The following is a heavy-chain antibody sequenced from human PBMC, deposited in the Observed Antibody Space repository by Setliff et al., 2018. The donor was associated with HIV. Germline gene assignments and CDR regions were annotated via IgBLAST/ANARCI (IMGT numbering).Heavy chain of an antibody. Sequence: PGGSLRLSCAASGFTFSDYYMSWIRQAPGKGLEWISYISGSVNTIYYADSVKGRFTVSRDNAKNSLFLQMNSLRAEDTAVYYCARERVLETYYNFWSGSDHWFDPWGQGTLVTVSS. CDR2: ISGSVNTI. V-gene: IGHV3-11*04. D-gene: IGHD3-3*01. CDR1: GFTFSDYY. CDR3: ARERVLETYYNFWSGSDHWFDP. J-gene: IGHJ5*02.